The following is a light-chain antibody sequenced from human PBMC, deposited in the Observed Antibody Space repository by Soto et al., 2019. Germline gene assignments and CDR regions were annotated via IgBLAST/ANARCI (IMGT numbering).Light chain of an antibody. CDR1: QSVSSN. Sequence: EIVMTQSPATLSVSPGERATLSCRASQSVSSNLAWYQQKPGQAPRLLIYGASTRATGIPARFSGSGSGTEFTLPISRLEPEDFAVYYCHQYDTIVQTFGQGTKVDIK. CDR3: HQYDTIVQT. V-gene: IGKV3-15*01. J-gene: IGKJ1*01. CDR2: GAS.